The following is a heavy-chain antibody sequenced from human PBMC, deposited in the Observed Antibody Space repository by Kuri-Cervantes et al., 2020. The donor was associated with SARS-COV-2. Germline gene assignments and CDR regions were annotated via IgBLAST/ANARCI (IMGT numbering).Heavy chain of an antibody. CDR2: ISSSGSTI. CDR1: GFTFSDYY. V-gene: IGHV3-11*01. Sequence: GGSLRLSCAASGFTFSDYYMSWIRQAPGKGLEWVSYISSSGSTIYYADSVKGRFTISRDNAKNTLYLQMNSLRAEDTAVYYCAKDITIFGVVNLFRPDPWGQGTLVTRYS. J-gene: IGHJ5*02. CDR3: AKDITIFGVVNLFRPDP. D-gene: IGHD3-3*01.